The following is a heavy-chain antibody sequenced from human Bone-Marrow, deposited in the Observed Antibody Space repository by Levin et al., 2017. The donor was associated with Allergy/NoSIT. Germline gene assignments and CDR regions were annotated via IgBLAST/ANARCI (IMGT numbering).Heavy chain of an antibody. CDR2: MYYTGTS. V-gene: IGHV4-30-2*01. Sequence: TSETLSLTCDVSGGSISSGPYCWSWIRQAPGKGLEWIGYMYYTGTSNNNPSLRSRVSISLDRSRNQISLNLRSVTAADTAVYFCARARYDYGDIDYIDFWGQGTLVTVSS. J-gene: IGHJ4*02. D-gene: IGHD4-17*01. CDR1: GGSISSGPYC. CDR3: ARARYDYGDIDYIDF.